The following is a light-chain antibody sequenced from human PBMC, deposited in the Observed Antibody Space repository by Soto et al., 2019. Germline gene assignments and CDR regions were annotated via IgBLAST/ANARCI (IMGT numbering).Light chain of an antibody. CDR2: DVS. V-gene: IGLV2-14*01. Sequence: QSVLTQPASVSGSPGQSITISCTGTSSDFGGYNYVSWYQQHPGKAPKLMIYDVSNRPSGVSNRFSGSKSGNTASLTISGLQAEDEADYYCSSDTSSSTLLFGGGTKLTVL. CDR1: SSDFGGYNY. CDR3: SSDTSSSTLL. J-gene: IGLJ2*01.